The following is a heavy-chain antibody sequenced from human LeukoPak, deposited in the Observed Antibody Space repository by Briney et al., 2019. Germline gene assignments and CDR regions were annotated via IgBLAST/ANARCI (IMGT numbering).Heavy chain of an antibody. CDR1: GGFISSYY. CDR2: IYYSGST. D-gene: IGHD3-10*01. V-gene: IGHV4-59*01. J-gene: IGHJ4*02. CDR3: ARVWGLYCSGRYVDPWLGPCFDY. Sequence: SETLSLTCTVSGGFISSYYWSWIRQPPGKGLEWMGYIYYSGSTNYNRSLKRRVTISVDASKNEFFLKLSSVTAADTAVYYCARVWGLYCSGRYVDPWLGPCFDYWGQGTLVTVSS.